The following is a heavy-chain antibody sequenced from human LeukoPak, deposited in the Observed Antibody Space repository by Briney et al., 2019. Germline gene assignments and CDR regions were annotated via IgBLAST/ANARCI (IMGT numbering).Heavy chain of an antibody. CDR3: ASPYDSSGYDFDY. J-gene: IGHJ4*02. V-gene: IGHV1-69*04. CDR1: GGTFSSYA. CDR2: IIPILGIA. D-gene: IGHD3-22*01. Sequence: SVKVSCKASGGTFSSYAISWVRQAPGQGLEWMGRIIPILGIANYAQKFQGRVTITADKSTSTAYMELSSLRSEDTAVYYCASPYDSSGYDFDYWGQGTLVTVSS.